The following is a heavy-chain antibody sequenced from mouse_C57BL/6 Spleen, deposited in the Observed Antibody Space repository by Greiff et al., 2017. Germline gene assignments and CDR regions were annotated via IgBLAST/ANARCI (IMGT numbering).Heavy chain of an antibody. Sequence: QVQLQQPGAELVKPGASVKLSCKASGYTFTSYWMQWVKQRPGQGLEWIGEIDPSDSYTNYNQKFKGKATLAVDTSSSTAYMQLISLTSEDSAVYYCARRPYYYGSSYDSMYYWGQGTSVTVSS. CDR1: GYTFTSYW. V-gene: IGHV1-50*01. J-gene: IGHJ4*01. CDR3: ARRPYYYGSSYDSMYY. CDR2: IDPSDSYT. D-gene: IGHD1-1*01.